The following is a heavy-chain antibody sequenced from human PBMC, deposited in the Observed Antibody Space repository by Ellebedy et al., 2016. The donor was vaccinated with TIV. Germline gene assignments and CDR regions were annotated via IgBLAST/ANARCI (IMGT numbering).Heavy chain of an antibody. J-gene: IGHJ4*02. CDR2: INPNSGGT. CDR1: GYTFTGYY. D-gene: IGHD2-2*01. CDR3: ARTVVPAASLGGYFDY. Sequence: ASVKVSCXASGYTFTGYYMHWVRQAPGQGLEWMGWINPNSGGTNYAQKFQGRVTMTRDTSISTAYMELSRLRSDDTAVYYCARTVVPAASLGGYFDYWGQGTLVTVSS. V-gene: IGHV1-2*02.